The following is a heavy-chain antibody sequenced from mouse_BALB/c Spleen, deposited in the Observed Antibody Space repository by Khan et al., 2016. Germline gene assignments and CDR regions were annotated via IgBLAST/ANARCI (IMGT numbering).Heavy chain of an antibody. CDR2: ISYDGSN. J-gene: IGHJ2*01. CDR1: GYSITSGYY. V-gene: IGHV3-6*02. Sequence: EVQLQESGPGLVKPSQSLSLTCSVTGYSITSGYYWNWIRQFPGNKLEWMGYISYDGSNNYNPSFKNRLSITRDTSKNQYFLQLNSVTTEDTATXYCARDWYFDYWGQGTTLTVSS. CDR3: ARDWYFDY.